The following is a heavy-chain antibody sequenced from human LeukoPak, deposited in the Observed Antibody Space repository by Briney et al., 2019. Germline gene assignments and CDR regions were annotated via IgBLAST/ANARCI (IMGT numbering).Heavy chain of an antibody. J-gene: IGHJ4*02. Sequence: GGSLRLSCAASGFTFSSYGMSWVRQAPGKGREWVSYISSSGSTIYYADSVKGRFTISRDNAKNSLYLQMNSLRAEDTAVYYCAKDDAWLRFGEWSQGTLVTVSP. V-gene: IGHV3-48*04. CDR3: AKDDAWLRFGE. D-gene: IGHD3-10*01. CDR1: GFTFSSYG. CDR2: ISSSGSTI.